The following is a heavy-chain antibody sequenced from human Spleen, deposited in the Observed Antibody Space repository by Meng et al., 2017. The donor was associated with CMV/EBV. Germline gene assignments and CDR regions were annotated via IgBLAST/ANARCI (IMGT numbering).Heavy chain of an antibody. D-gene: IGHD2-2*01. CDR1: GFTFSSHW. CDR3: ARGACSSTSCYPMGY. CDR2: INQDGSQK. Sequence: GESLKISCAASGFTFSSHWMTWVRQAPGKGLEWVANINQDGSQKNYVDSVKGRFTISRDNAKNSLFLQMNSLRAEDTAVYYCARGACSSTSCYPMGYWGQGTLVTVSS. J-gene: IGHJ4*02. V-gene: IGHV3-7*01.